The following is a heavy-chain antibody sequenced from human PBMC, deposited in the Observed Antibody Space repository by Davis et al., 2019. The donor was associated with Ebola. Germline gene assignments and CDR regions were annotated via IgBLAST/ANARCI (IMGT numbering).Heavy chain of an antibody. J-gene: IGHJ4*02. D-gene: IGHD3-3*01. CDR3: ARDTGITIFGVAIDY. CDR1: GGSISSYY. Sequence: SETLSPTCTLPGGSISSYYWSWIRQPPGKGLEWIGYIYYSGSTNYNPSLKSRVTISVDTSKNQFSLKLSSVTAADTAVYYCARDTGITIFGVAIDYWGQGTLVTVSS. CDR2: IYYSGST. V-gene: IGHV4-59*12.